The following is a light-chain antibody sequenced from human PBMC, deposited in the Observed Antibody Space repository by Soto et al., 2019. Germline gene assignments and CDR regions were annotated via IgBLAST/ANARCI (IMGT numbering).Light chain of an antibody. CDR1: SSDVGGYNY. Sequence: QSARTQPASVSGSPGQSITISCTGTSSDVGGYNYVSWYQQHPGKAPKLMIYDVSNRPSGVSNRFSGSKSGNTASLTISGLQADYEADSYCSSYTSSTTYVFGTGTEVTDL. J-gene: IGLJ1*01. CDR2: DVS. V-gene: IGLV2-14*01. CDR3: SSYTSSTTYV.